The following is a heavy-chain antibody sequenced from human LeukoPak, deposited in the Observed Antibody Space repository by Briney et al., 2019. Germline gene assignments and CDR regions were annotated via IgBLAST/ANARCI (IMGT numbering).Heavy chain of an antibody. D-gene: IGHD2-2*01. CDR1: GGSISSYY. V-gene: IGHV4-59*01. CDR2: IYYSGST. CDR3: ARDRRPAFDY. J-gene: IGHJ4*02. Sequence: SETLSLTCTVSGGSISSYYWSWIRQPPGKGLEWIGYIYYSGSTNYNPSLKSRVTISVDTSKNQFSLKLSSVTAADTAVYYCARDRRPAFDYWGQGTLVTVSS.